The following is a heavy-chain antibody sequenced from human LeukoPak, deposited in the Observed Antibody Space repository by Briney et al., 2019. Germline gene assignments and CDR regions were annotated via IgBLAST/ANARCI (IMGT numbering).Heavy chain of an antibody. Sequence: SETLSLTCTVSGGSISSYYWSWIRQPPGKGLEWIGYIYYSGSTNYNPSLKSRVTISVDTSKNQFSLKLSSVTAADTAVYYCARVWGCSGGRCYPYYFDYWGQGTLVTVSS. J-gene: IGHJ4*02. CDR1: GGSISSYY. CDR3: ARVWGCSGGRCYPYYFDY. CDR2: IYYSGST. V-gene: IGHV4-59*01. D-gene: IGHD2-15*01.